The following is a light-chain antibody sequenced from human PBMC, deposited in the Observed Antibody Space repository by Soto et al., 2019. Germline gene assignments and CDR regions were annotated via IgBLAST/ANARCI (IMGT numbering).Light chain of an antibody. CDR2: GNS. V-gene: IGLV1-40*01. J-gene: IGLJ3*02. Sequence: QSVLTQPPSVSGAPGQRVTISCTGSSSNIGAGYDVHWYQQLPGTAPKLLIYGNSNRPSGVPDRFSGSKSGTSASLAITGLQAEDEADYYCQSYDSSLSAHYWVFGGGTKVTVL. CDR1: SSNIGAGYD. CDR3: QSYDSSLSAHYWV.